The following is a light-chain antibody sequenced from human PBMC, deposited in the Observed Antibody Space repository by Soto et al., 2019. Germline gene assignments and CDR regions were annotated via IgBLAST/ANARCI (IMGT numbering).Light chain of an antibody. J-gene: IGKJ1*01. CDR3: QQYNTYWT. CDR1: QSVSGW. V-gene: IGKV1-5*01. Sequence: DIHMTQSPSTLSASVGDRVTITCRASQSVSGWLAWCQQRPGKAPELLIYDASSLKSGVPSRFSGSGSGTEFTLTISSLQPDDFATYYCQQYNTYWTFGQGTKV. CDR2: DAS.